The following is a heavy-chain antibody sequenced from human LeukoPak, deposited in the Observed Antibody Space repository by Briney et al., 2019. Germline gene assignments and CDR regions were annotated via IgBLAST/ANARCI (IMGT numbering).Heavy chain of an antibody. CDR1: GGSISSSSYY. D-gene: IGHD6-19*01. V-gene: IGHV4-39*07. J-gene: IGHJ6*03. CDR3: ARDRVGIAVAKNYYYYYMDV. CDR2: IYYSGST. Sequence: SETLSLACTVSGGSISSSSYYWGWIRQPPGKGLEWIGSIYYSGSTYYNPSLKSRVTMSVDTSKNQFSLKLSSVTAADTAVYYCARDRVGIAVAKNYYYYYMDVWGKGTTVTISS.